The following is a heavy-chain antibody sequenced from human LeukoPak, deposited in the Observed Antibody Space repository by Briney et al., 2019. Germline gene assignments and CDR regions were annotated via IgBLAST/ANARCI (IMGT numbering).Heavy chain of an antibody. D-gene: IGHD4/OR15-4a*01. V-gene: IGHV3-30*03. CDR2: ISYDGSKK. CDR3: AREGLGLTLYYGMDV. CDR1: GFIFSTYG. J-gene: IGHJ6*02. Sequence: GRPLRLSCAAAGFIFSTYGMHWVRQAPGKGLEWVAVISYDGSKKYYADSVKGRFTISRDNAKNSLFLQMDGLRVEDTAVYYCAREGLGLTLYYGMDVWGLGTTVTVSS.